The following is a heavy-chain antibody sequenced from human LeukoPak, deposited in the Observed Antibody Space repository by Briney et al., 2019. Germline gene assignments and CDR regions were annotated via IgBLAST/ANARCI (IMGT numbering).Heavy chain of an antibody. CDR3: ARPDYDSLSY. V-gene: IGHV7-4-1*01. CDR1: GGTFSTYA. D-gene: IGHD3-22*01. J-gene: IGHJ4*02. Sequence: ASVKVSCKASGGTFSTYAINWVRQAPGQGLEWMGWIHTKTANPTYAQDFTGRVIFSLDTSVHTAFLQIDTLETGDTAFYYCARPDYDSLSYWGQGSLVTVSP. CDR2: IHTKTANP.